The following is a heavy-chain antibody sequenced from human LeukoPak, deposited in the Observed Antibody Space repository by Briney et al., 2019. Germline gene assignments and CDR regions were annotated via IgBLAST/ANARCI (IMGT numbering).Heavy chain of an antibody. V-gene: IGHV1-69*06. J-gene: IGHJ4*02. Sequence: SVKVSCKASGGTFSSYAISWVRQAPGQGLEWMGGIIPIFGTANYAQKFQGRVTITADKSTSTAYMELSSLRSEDTAVYYCATRASPQLNLYYFDYWGQGTLVTVSS. D-gene: IGHD2-2*01. CDR2: IIPIFGTA. CDR1: GGTFSSYA. CDR3: ATRASPQLNLYYFDY.